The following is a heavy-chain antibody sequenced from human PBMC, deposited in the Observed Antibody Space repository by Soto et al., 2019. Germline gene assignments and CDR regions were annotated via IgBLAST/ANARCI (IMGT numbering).Heavy chain of an antibody. CDR2: INHLGSI. J-gene: IGHJ6*03. CDR1: GGSLSDYF. Sequence: NPSETLSLTCVVSGGSLSDYFWSWIRQPPGMALEWIGEINHLGSINYNPSLKGRVTMSVDTSKNQFSLTLNSVTAADTATYYCARGGISHWAYFYYMDVWDRGTTVTVSS. CDR3: ARGGISHWAYFYYMDV. V-gene: IGHV4-34*01. D-gene: IGHD2-21*01.